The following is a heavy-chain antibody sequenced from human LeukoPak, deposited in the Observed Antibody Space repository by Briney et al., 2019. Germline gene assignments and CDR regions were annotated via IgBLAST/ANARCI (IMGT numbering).Heavy chain of an antibody. V-gene: IGHV5-51*01. CDR3: ARVLVYGLDV. CDR2: IYPDDSDT. CDR1: GYNFTSYW. D-gene: IGHD2-15*01. J-gene: IGHJ6*02. Sequence: GESLKISCKGSGYNFTSYWIGWVRPMPGKGLEWMGIIYPDDSDTRYSPSFQGQVTISVDKSISTAYVQWSSLKASDTAMYYCARVLVYGLDVWGQGTTVTVSS.